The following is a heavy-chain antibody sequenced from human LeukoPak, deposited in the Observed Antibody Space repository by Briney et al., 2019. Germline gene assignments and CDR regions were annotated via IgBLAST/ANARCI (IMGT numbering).Heavy chain of an antibody. J-gene: IGHJ4*02. Sequence: GGSLRLSCAASGFTFSSYAMHWVRQAPGKGLEWVAVISYDGSNKYYADSVKGRFTISRDNSKNTLYLQMNSLRAEDTAVYYCARDRRVYGDYPYYFDYWGQGTLVTVSS. CDR3: ARDRRVYGDYPYYFDY. CDR2: ISYDGSNK. CDR1: GFTFSSYA. D-gene: IGHD4-17*01. V-gene: IGHV3-30-3*01.